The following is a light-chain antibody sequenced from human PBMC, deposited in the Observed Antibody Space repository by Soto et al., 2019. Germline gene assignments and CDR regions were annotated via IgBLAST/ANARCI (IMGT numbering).Light chain of an antibody. CDR3: QQYYSSPWT. CDR1: QSVLYSSDNKNY. J-gene: IGKJ1*01. Sequence: DIVMTQSPDSLAVSLGERATINCKSSQSVLYSSDNKNYLVWDQQKPGQPPKLLIYWASTRESGVPDRFSGSESGTDFHINISSVQAEDVAVYSCQQYYSSPWTFRQGTKVELK. CDR2: WAS. V-gene: IGKV4-1*01.